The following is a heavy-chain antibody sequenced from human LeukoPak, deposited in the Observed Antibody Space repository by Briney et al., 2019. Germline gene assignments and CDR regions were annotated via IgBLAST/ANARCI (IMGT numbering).Heavy chain of an antibody. Sequence: SVKVSCKASRGTFSSYAISWVRQAPGQGLEWMGGIIPIFGTANYAQKFQGRVTITADESTSTAYMELSSLRSEDTAVYYCARDLLRALSGYIPAYAFDIWGQGTMVTVSS. J-gene: IGHJ3*02. CDR3: ARDLLRALSGYIPAYAFDI. CDR1: RGTFSSYA. D-gene: IGHD3-22*01. CDR2: IIPIFGTA. V-gene: IGHV1-69*13.